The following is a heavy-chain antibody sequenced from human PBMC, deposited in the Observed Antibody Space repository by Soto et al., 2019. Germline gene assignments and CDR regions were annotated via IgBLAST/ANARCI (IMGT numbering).Heavy chain of an antibody. CDR3: AREAAVMAAAGPDY. CDR1: GYTFSTYG. D-gene: IGHD6-13*01. Sequence: QVQLVQSGAEGKKPGASVKVSCKASGYTFSTYGISWVRQAPGQGLEWMGWISAYNGDTETNYAQTLQGRVTMTTDTSTSAAYKEQTTLRSDETAVYYCAREAAVMAAAGPDYWGQGTPVTVSS. CDR2: ISAYNGDTET. V-gene: IGHV1-18*01. J-gene: IGHJ4*02.